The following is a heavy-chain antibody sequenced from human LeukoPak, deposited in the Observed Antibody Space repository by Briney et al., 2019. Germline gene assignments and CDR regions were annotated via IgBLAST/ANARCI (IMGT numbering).Heavy chain of an antibody. Sequence: PSQTLSLTCTVSGGSISSGSYYWSWIRQPAGKGLEWIGRIYTSGSTNYNPSLKSQVTISVDTSKSQFSLNLNSVTAADTAMYYCARAKNRLGIRSHFDYWGQGILVTVSS. D-gene: IGHD7-27*01. V-gene: IGHV4-61*02. J-gene: IGHJ4*02. CDR2: IYTSGST. CDR3: ARAKNRLGIRSHFDY. CDR1: GGSISSGSYY.